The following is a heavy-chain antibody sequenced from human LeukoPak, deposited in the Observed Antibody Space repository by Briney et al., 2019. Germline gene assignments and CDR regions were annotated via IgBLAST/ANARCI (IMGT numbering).Heavy chain of an antibody. CDR2: IFAGDSDT. CDR1: GYIFINFW. CDR3: ARLDSVRKVLTSHLAGYYSPMDA. J-gene: IGHJ6*03. D-gene: IGHD1-26*01. Sequence: AESLKISCKAYGYIFINFWIGWGRHMPGEGLEWMGTIFAGDSDTRYSASFQGQVTISVDTSTSTGYLQWGSLKASDTATYYCARLDSVRKVLTSHLAGYYSPMDAWGTGTTITVSS. V-gene: IGHV5-51*01.